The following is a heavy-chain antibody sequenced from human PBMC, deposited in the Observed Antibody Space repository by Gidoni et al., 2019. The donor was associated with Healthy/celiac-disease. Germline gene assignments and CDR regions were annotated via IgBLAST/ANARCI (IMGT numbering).Heavy chain of an antibody. CDR2: IYYSGST. V-gene: IGHV4-39*01. D-gene: IGHD2-2*01. J-gene: IGHJ4*02. CDR3: ARRMEYCSSTSCSYYFDY. Sequence: QLQLQESGPGLVKPSEPLSLTCTVSGGSISSISYYWGWIRQPPGKGLEWIGSIYYSGSTYYNPSLKSRVTISVDTSKNQFSLKLSSVNAADTAVYYCARRMEYCSSTSCSYYFDYWGQGTLVTVSS. CDR1: GGSISSISYY.